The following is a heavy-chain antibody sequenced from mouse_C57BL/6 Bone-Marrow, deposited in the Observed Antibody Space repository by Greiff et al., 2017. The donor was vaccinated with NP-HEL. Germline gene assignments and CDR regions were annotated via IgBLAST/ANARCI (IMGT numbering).Heavy chain of an antibody. CDR1: GFTFTDYY. Sequence: DVQLVESGGGLVQPGGSLSLSCAASGFTFTDYYMSWVRQPPGKALEWVGFISNKANGYTIEYSASVKGRFTISRDNSQSILYLQMNALRAEDSATYYCARSIYYDYADDPFYGMDYWGQGTSVTVSS. J-gene: IGHJ4*01. CDR2: ISNKANGYTI. V-gene: IGHV7-3*01. D-gene: IGHD2-4*01. CDR3: ARSIYYDYADDPFYGMDY.